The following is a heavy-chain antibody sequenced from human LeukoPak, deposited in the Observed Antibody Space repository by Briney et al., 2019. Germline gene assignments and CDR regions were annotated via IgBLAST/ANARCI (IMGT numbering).Heavy chain of an antibody. CDR3: AKDGDYDFWSDSRDFDY. CDR2: ISGRGDST. D-gene: IGHD3-3*01. V-gene: IGHV3-23*01. Sequence: GGPLRLSCAASGFPFSSYAVSWVRKAPGRGLEWVSYISGRGDSTYYADSVKGRFPISRDNYKTTLYLQMNSMRAEDMAVYYCAKDGDYDFWSDSRDFDYWGQGTLVTVSS. CDR1: GFPFSSYA. J-gene: IGHJ4*02.